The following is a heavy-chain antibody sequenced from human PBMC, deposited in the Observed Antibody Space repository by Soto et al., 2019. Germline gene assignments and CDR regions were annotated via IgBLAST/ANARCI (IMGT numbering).Heavy chain of an antibody. J-gene: IGHJ4*02. CDR1: GFTFSSYG. V-gene: IGHV3-30*18. CDR2: ISYDGSNT. D-gene: IGHD1-26*01. Sequence: QVQLVESGGGVVQPGRSLRLSCVASGFTFSSYGMHWVRQAPGKGLEWVAIISYDGSNTYYAESVKGRFTISRDNSKNTLDVQMNSLRAEDTSVYYCAKEGGLSGSYYISSSYYFDYWGQGTLVTVSS. CDR3: AKEGGLSGSYYISSSYYFDY.